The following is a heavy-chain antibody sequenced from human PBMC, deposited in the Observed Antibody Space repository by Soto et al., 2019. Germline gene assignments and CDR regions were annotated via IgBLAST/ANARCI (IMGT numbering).Heavy chain of an antibody. V-gene: IGHV3-23*01. J-gene: IGHJ4*02. CDR1: GFTFSSYA. Sequence: EVQLLESGGGLVQPGGSLRLSCAASGFTFSSYAMSWVRQAPGKGLEWVSAISGSGGSTYYADSVKGRFTISRDNSKNTLYLQMNSLRAEDTAVYYCAKDLLGYCSGGSCYYFDYWGQGTLVTVSS. CDR3: AKDLLGYCSGGSCYYFDY. CDR2: ISGSGGST. D-gene: IGHD2-15*01.